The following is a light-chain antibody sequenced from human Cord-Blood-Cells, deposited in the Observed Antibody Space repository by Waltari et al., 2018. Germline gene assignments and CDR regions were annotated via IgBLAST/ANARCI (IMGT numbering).Light chain of an antibody. V-gene: IGKV3-15*01. Sequence: EIVMTHSPATLSVTPGERATLSCSASQSVSSNLAWYQQKPGQAPRLLIYGASTRATGIPARCSGSGSGTEFTLTISSLQSEDIAVYYCQQYNNWSTFGPGTKVDIK. J-gene: IGKJ3*01. CDR1: QSVSSN. CDR2: GAS. CDR3: QQYNNWST.